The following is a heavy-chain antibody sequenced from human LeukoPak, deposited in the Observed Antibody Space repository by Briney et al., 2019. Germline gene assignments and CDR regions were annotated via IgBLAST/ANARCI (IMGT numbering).Heavy chain of an antibody. D-gene: IGHD1-26*01. V-gene: IGHV1-18*01. Sequence: ASVKVSCKTSGYTFSGYGISWVRQGPGQGLEWMGWITGNNGNTNYAPSLQGRVTMTTDTSTNTAYMELTSLKSDDTAVYYCARDQRNSGSYRFEYWGQGTLVTVSS. CDR1: GYTFSGYG. J-gene: IGHJ4*02. CDR2: ITGNNGNT. CDR3: ARDQRNSGSYRFEY.